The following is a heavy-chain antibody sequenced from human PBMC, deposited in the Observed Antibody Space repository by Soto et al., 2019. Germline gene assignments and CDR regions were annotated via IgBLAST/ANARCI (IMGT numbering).Heavy chain of an antibody. CDR1: GGSISSGGYY. J-gene: IGHJ5*02. V-gene: IGHV4-31*03. CDR3: ARGGITGTTASWFDP. CDR2: IYYSGST. D-gene: IGHD1-7*01. Sequence: QVQLQESGPGLVKPSQTLSLTCTVSGGSISSGGYYWSWISQHPGKGLAWIGYIYYSGSTYYNPSLKSRVTISVDPSKIQFSLKVSSVTAADTAVYYCARGGITGTTASWFDPWGQGTLVTVSS.